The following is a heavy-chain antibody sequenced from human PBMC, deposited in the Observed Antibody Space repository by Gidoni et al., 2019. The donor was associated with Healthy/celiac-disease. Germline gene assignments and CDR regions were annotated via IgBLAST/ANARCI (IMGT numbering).Heavy chain of an antibody. CDR2: IIPILGIA. CDR3: ARDRDSGYGDY. V-gene: IGHV1-69*04. Sequence: QVQLVQSGAAVKKPGSSVKVSCKASGGTFSSYAISWVRQAPGQGLEWMGRIIPILGIANYAQKFQGRVTITADKSTSTAYMELSSLRSEDTAVYYCARDRDSGYGDYWGQGTLVTVSS. CDR1: GGTFSSYA. D-gene: IGHD5-12*01. J-gene: IGHJ4*02.